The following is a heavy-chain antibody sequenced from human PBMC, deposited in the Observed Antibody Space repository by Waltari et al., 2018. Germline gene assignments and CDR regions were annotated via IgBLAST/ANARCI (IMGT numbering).Heavy chain of an antibody. CDR1: EFIFSNYE. D-gene: IGHD2-21*01. CDR2: ISSRGTTI. Sequence: EVQLVQSGGGLVQPGGSLRLSCAASEFIFSNYELHWIRQAPGKALEWVSYISSRGTTIYYADSVKGRFTISRDNAKKSLYLQMKGLRAEDTAVYYCARERNTFIPLDYWGQGALVTVSS. CDR3: ARERNTFIPLDY. J-gene: IGHJ4*02. V-gene: IGHV3-48*03.